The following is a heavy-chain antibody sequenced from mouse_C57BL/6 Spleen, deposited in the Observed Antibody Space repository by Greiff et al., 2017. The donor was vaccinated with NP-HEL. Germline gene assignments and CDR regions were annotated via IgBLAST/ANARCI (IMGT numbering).Heavy chain of an antibody. D-gene: IGHD1-1*02. CDR1: GYSITSGYY. V-gene: IGHV3-6*01. CDR2: ISYDGSN. Sequence: EVQLQQSGPGLVKPSQSLSLTCSVTGYSITSGYYWNWIRQFPGNKLEWMGYISYDGSNNYNPSLKNRISITRDTSKNQFFLKLNSVTTEDTATYYCARDAYGVAYWGQGTLVTVSA. CDR3: ARDAYGVAY. J-gene: IGHJ3*01.